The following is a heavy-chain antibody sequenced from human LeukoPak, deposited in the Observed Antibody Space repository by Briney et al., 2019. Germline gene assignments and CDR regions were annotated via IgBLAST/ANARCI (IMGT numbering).Heavy chain of an antibody. V-gene: IGHV4-31*03. CDR3: ARGGVGATTPTV. J-gene: IGHJ4*02. CDR1: GGSISSGGYY. CDR2: IYCSGST. Sequence: SETLSLTCTVSGGSISSGGYYWSWIRQHPGKGLEWIGYIYCSGSTYYNPSLKSRVTISVDTSKNQFSLKLSSVTAADTAVYYCARGGVGATTPTVWGQGTLVTVSS. D-gene: IGHD1-26*01.